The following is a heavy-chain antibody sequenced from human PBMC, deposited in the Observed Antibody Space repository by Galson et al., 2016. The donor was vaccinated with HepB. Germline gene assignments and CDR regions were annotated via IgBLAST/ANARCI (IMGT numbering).Heavy chain of an antibody. D-gene: IGHD3-16*01. CDR2: MGTAGET. V-gene: IGHV3-13*01. Sequence: SLRLSCAASGFNFDSYDMHWVRQATGGGLEWVSSMGTAGETFYSDSAVGRFIISRDNAKDSLYLQMDNLTEGDTAVYYCGRDRGSLGGLWFDPRGQGTLVIVSS. CDR3: GRDRGSLGGLWFDP. CDR1: GFNFDSYD. J-gene: IGHJ5*02.